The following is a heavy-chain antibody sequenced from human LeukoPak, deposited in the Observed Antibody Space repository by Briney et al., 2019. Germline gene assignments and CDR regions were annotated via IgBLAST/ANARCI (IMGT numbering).Heavy chain of an antibody. Sequence: SVKGRFTISRDNAKNSLYLQVNSLRDEDTAVYYCARELGSADSDYWGQGTLVTVSS. V-gene: IGHV3-48*02. CDR3: ARELGSADSDY. D-gene: IGHD1-26*01. J-gene: IGHJ4*02.